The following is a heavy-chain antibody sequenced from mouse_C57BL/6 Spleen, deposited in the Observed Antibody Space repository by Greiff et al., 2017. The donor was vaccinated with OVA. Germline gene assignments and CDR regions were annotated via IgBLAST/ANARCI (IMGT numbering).Heavy chain of an antibody. CDR3: TRDRDGSSPAWFAY. CDR2: IDPETGGT. Sequence: VQLQQSGAELVRPGASVTLSCKASGYTFTDYEMHWVKQTPVHGLEWIGAIDPETGGTAYNQKFKGKAILTADKSSSTAYMELRSLTSEDPAVYYCTRDRDGSSPAWFAYWGQGTLVTVSA. J-gene: IGHJ3*01. D-gene: IGHD1-1*01. V-gene: IGHV1-15*01. CDR1: GYTFTDYE.